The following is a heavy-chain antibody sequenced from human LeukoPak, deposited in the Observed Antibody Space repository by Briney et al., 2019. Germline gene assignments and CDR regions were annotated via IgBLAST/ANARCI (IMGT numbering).Heavy chain of an antibody. CDR1: GGSFSGYY. Sequence: NSSETLSLTCAVYGGSFSGYYWSWIRQPPGKGLEWIGEINHSGSTNYNPSLKSRVTISVDTSRNQFSLKLSSVTAADTAVYYCARGNYDFWSGSYGDYFDYWGQGTLVTVSS. D-gene: IGHD3-3*01. V-gene: IGHV4-34*01. J-gene: IGHJ4*02. CDR2: INHSGST. CDR3: ARGNYDFWSGSYGDYFDY.